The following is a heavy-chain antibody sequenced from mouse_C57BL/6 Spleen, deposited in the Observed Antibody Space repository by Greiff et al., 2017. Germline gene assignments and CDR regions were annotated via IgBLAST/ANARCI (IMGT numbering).Heavy chain of an antibody. D-gene: IGHD1-1*01. CDR3: APYYYHLYYAMDY. V-gene: IGHV1-26*01. CDR2: INPNNGGT. Sequence: VQLQQSGPELVKPGASVKISCKASGYTFTDYYMNWVKQSHGKSLEWIGDINPNNGGTSYNQKFKGKATLTVDKSSSTAYMELRSLTSEDSAVYYCAPYYYHLYYAMDYWGQGTSVTVSS. J-gene: IGHJ4*01. CDR1: GYTFTDYY.